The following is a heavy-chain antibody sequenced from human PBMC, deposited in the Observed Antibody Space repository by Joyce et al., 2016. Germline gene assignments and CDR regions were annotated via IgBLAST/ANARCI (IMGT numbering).Heavy chain of an antibody. D-gene: IGHD5-12*01. J-gene: IGHJ4*02. Sequence: QITLKESGPTLVQPTQTLTLTCSFSGFSLSTRGVGVGWIRPPPGKALEWLALIYWDDDKRYSPSLKSRLTITKNTSRNQVVLTMTNMDPVDTATYYCAHRPNSGYDPSAFDFWGQGTLVTVSS. CDR3: AHRPNSGYDPSAFDF. CDR1: GFSLSTRGVG. V-gene: IGHV2-5*02. CDR2: IYWDDDK.